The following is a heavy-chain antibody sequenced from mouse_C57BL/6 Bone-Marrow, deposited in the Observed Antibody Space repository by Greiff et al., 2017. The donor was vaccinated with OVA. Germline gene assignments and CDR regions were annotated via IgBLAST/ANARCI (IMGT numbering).Heavy chain of an antibody. CDR1: GFTFSSYA. D-gene: IGHD1-1*01. Sequence: EVKLMESGEGLVKPGGSLKLSCAASGFTFSSYAMSWVRQTPEKRLEWVAYISSGGDYIYYADTVKGRFTISRDNARNTLYLQMSSLKSEDTAMYYCTRDYYYGFAYWGQGTLVTVSA. CDR2: ISSGGDYI. V-gene: IGHV5-9-1*02. J-gene: IGHJ3*01. CDR3: TRDYYYGFAY.